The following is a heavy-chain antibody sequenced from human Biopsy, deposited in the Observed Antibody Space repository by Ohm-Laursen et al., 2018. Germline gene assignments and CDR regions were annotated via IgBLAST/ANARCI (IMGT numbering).Heavy chain of an antibody. CDR2: IYTGGIT. V-gene: IGHV4-4*07. CDR3: ARDRDRRGWFDP. D-gene: IGHD1-14*01. Sequence: GTLSLTCTVSGGSLSSYSWSWIRQPAGKGLEWIGQIYTGGITNCNPSLKSRVTMSVDTSKNKFSLRVSSVTAADTAVYYCARDRDRRGWFDPWGQGTLVTVSS. J-gene: IGHJ5*02. CDR1: GGSLSSYS.